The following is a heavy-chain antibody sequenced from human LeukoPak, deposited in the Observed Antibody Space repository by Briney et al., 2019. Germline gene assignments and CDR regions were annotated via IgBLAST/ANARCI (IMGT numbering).Heavy chain of an antibody. Sequence: KPGGSLRLSCAASGFTFSSYSMNWVRQAPGKGLEWVSSISSSSSYIYYADSMKGRFTISRDNAKNSLYLQMNSLRAEDTAVYYCARKASQQTEDYWGQGTLVTVSS. CDR1: GFTFSSYS. CDR3: ARKASQQTEDY. D-gene: IGHD6-13*01. CDR2: ISSSSSYI. J-gene: IGHJ4*02. V-gene: IGHV3-21*01.